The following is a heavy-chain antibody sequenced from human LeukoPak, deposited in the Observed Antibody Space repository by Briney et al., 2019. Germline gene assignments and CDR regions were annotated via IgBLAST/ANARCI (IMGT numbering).Heavy chain of an antibody. CDR1: GGSISSYY. Sequence: SETLSLTCTVSGGSISSYYWSWIRQPPGKGLEWIGYIYYSGSTNYNPSLKSRVTISVDTSKNQFSLKLSSVTAADTAVYYCARKSRGWYGGYFDYWGQGTLVTVSS. J-gene: IGHJ4*02. CDR3: ARKSRGWYGGYFDY. V-gene: IGHV4-59*12. D-gene: IGHD6-19*01. CDR2: IYYSGST.